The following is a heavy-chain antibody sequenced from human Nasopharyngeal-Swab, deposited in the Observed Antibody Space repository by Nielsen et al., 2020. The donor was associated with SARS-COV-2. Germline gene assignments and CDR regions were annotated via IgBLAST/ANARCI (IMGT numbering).Heavy chain of an antibody. CDR1: GFSFSNYG. CDR3: AKDLGLGDYDSSGFYYYYYAMDV. CDR2: IWFDGTRK. V-gene: IGHV3-33*06. J-gene: IGHJ6*02. Sequence: GGSLRLSCAASGFSFSNYGMHWVRQAPGKGLQWVASIWFDGTRKYYADSMKGRHTISRDNSKNTLYLQMNSLRVDDTAVYYCAKDLGLGDYDSSGFYYYYYAMDVWGQGTTVTVSS. D-gene: IGHD3-22*01.